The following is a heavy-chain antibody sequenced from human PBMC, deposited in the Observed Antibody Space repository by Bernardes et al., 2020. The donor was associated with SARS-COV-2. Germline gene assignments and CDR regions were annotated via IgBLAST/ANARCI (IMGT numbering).Heavy chain of an antibody. CDR3: ARGWVTWSDP. CDR2: ISYGGIT. Sequence: ETLSLTCTVSDGSFSSHYWGWIRQPPGQGLEWIGYISYGGITNYNPSLKSRVTISLDTSKSQFSLRLNSVTAADTAIYYCARGWVTWSDPWGQGTLVTVSS. CDR1: DGSFSSHY. J-gene: IGHJ5*02. D-gene: IGHD5-18*01. V-gene: IGHV4-59*11.